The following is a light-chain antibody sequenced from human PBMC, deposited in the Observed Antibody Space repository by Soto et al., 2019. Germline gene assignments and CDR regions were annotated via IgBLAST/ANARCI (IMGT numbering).Light chain of an antibody. J-gene: IGKJ2*01. CDR2: WAS. CDR1: QSVLYSSNNKNY. Sequence: DIVMTQSPDSLAVSLGERATINCKSSQSVLYSSNNKNYLXXYQQKPGQPPKLLIYWASTRESGVPDRFSGSGSGTDFTLTISSLQAEDVAVYYCQQYYSTPSYTFGQGTKLEIK. V-gene: IGKV4-1*01. CDR3: QQYYSTPSYT.